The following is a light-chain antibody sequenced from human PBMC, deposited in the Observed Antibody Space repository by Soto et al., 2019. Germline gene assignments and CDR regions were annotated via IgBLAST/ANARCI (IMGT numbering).Light chain of an antibody. CDR2: GAS. J-gene: IGKJ5*01. CDR3: HQRSNWPPDT. CDR1: QSVHTF. V-gene: IGKV3-11*01. Sequence: IVLTQSPDTLSLSPGERASLSCRASQSVHTFLAWYQQRPGQPPRLLIYGASTRATGVPARFSGSGSGTDFTLTISSLELEDFALYYCHQRSNWPPDTFGQGTRLDI.